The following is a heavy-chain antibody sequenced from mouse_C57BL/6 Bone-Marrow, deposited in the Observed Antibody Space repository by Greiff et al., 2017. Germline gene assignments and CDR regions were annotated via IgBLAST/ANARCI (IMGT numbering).Heavy chain of an antibody. Sequence: VQLQQSGAELVRPGASVKLSCTASGFNIKDDYMHWVKQRPEQGLEWIGWIDPENGDTEYASKFQGKATLTADTSSNTAYLQRSSLTSEDTAVYYCTLITTVVYYYAMDYWGQGTSVTVSS. CDR3: TLITTVVYYYAMDY. J-gene: IGHJ4*01. CDR2: IDPENGDT. CDR1: GFNIKDDY. D-gene: IGHD1-1*01. V-gene: IGHV14-4*01.